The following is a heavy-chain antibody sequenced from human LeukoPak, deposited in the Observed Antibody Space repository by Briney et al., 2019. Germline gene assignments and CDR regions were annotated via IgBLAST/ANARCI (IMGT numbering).Heavy chain of an antibody. D-gene: IGHD2-2*01. CDR3: ARVVGYCSSTSCYLFDP. CDR1: GGSISSGGYY. J-gene: IGHJ5*02. CDR2: IYHSGST. V-gene: IGHV4-30-2*01. Sequence: SETLSLTCTVSGGSISSGGYYWSWIRQPPGKGLEWIGYIYHSGSTYYNPSLKSRVTMSVDTSKNQFSLKLSSVTAADTAVYYCARVVGYCSSTSCYLFDPWGQGTLVTVSS.